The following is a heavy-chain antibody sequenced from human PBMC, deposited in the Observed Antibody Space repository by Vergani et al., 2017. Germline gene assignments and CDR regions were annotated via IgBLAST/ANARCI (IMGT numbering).Heavy chain of an antibody. D-gene: IGHD6-19*01. J-gene: IGHJ5*02. CDR2: ISSSSSYI. Sequence: VQLVESGGGLVKPGGSLRLSCAASGFTFSSYSMNWVRQAPGKGLEWVSSISSSSSYIYYADSVKGRFTISRDNAKNSLYLQMNSLRAEDTALYYCAKDIRSGWGWFDPWGQGTLVTVSS. CDR3: AKDIRSGWGWFDP. V-gene: IGHV3-21*04. CDR1: GFTFSSYS.